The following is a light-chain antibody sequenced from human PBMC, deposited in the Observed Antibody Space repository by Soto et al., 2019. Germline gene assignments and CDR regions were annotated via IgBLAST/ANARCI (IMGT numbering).Light chain of an antibody. Sequence: EIVLKQSQGTLSLSPGAQATPPCRASQSVSSNLAWYQQKPGQAPSLLIYGAFTRATGIPARFSGTGSGTEFTLTISSLQSEDFALYYCQEYNDWPLTFGQGTKVDIK. CDR1: QSVSSN. CDR3: QEYNDWPLT. J-gene: IGKJ1*01. CDR2: GAF. V-gene: IGKV3-15*01.